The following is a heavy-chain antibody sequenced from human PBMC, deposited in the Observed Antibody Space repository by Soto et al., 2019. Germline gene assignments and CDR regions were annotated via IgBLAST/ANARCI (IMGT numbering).Heavy chain of an antibody. CDR2: MNPNSGNT. J-gene: IGHJ6*02. Sequence: ASVKVSCKASGYTFTSYDINWVRQATGQGLEWMGWMNPNSGNTGYAQKFQGRVTMTRNTSISTAYMEMRNLKSDDTAVYYCARDIMDVWGQGTTVTVSS. CDR3: ARDIMDV. V-gene: IGHV1-8*01. CDR1: GYTFTSYD.